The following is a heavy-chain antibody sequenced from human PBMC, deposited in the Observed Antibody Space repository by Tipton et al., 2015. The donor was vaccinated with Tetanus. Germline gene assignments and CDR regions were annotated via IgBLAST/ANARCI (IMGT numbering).Heavy chain of an antibody. CDR2: ISSSSSYT. J-gene: IGHJ2*01. CDR3: AKGGHGKEYFDL. D-gene: IGHD1-26*01. CDR1: GFTFSDYY. V-gene: IGHV3-11*06. Sequence: SLRLSCAASGFTFSDYYMRWVRQAPGKGLEWVSYISSSSSYTNYADSVKGRFTISRDNPKNSLYLQMNSLRAEDTAVYYCAKGGHGKEYFDLWGRGTLVTVSS.